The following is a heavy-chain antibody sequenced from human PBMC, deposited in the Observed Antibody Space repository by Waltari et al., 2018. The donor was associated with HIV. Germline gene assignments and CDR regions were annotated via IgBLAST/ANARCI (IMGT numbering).Heavy chain of an antibody. CDR3: ARMVSSCGWYVFDY. CDR2: LWYYGRND. CDR1: GFTFRTYG. V-gene: IGHV3-33*01. J-gene: IGHJ4*02. Sequence: QVHLVESGGGVVQPGRSLRLSCAASGFTFRTYGRHWVRQAPGKGRGGGAVLWYYGRNDYYAAHGSGRFTISRDTAKNTLYLRMNSLRAEDTAVYYCARMVSSCGWYVFDYWGQGTLVTVSS. D-gene: IGHD6-19*01.